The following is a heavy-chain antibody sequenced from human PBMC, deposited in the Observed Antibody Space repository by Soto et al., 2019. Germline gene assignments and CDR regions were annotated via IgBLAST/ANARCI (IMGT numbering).Heavy chain of an antibody. CDR1: GGSISSGGYY. Sequence: SETLSLTCTVSGGSISSGGYYWSWIRQHPGKGLEWIGYIYYSGSTYYNPSLKSRVTISVDTSKNQFSLKLSSVTAADTAVYYCAREGLDYNWFDPWGQGTLVTVS. J-gene: IGHJ5*02. CDR3: AREGLDYNWFDP. D-gene: IGHD2-15*01. CDR2: IYYSGST. V-gene: IGHV4-31*03.